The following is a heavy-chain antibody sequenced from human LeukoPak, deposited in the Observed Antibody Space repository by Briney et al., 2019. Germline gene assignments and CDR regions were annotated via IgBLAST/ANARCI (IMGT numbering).Heavy chain of an antibody. CDR2: ISSSGSFI. CDR1: GFIFSDYY. Sequence: GGSLRLSCAASGFIFSDYYMSWIRQAPGKGLEWVSYISSSGSFIYYADSVKGRFTISRDNAKNSLYLQMNSLRAEDTAVYYCAREKLYYDYVWGSYRESYSFDSWGQGTLVTVSS. CDR3: AREKLYYDYVWGSYRESYSFDS. D-gene: IGHD3-16*02. V-gene: IGHV3-11*04. J-gene: IGHJ4*02.